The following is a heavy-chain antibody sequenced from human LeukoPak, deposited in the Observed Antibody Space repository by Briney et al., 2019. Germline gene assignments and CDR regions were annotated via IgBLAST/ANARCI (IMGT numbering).Heavy chain of an antibody. CDR3: ATDDYGPAGY. J-gene: IGHJ4*02. D-gene: IGHD4-17*01. CDR1: GFTFSSYW. Sequence: GGSLRLSCAASGFTFSSYWMSWVRQAPGKGLEWVANIKQDGSEKYYVDSVKGRFTISRDNAKSSVYLQMNSLTVEDTAVYYCATDDYGPAGYGGQGTLVTVSS. CDR2: IKQDGSEK. V-gene: IGHV3-7*01.